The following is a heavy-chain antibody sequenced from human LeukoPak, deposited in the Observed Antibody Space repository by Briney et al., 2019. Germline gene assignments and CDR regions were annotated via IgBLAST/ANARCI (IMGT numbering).Heavy chain of an antibody. CDR2: LKSDGSTA. Sequence: GGSLRLSCAASGFTFSSFNMHWVRQAPGKGLVWVSRLKSDGSTALYADSVQGRFTISRDNARNTVHLLMSSLTVEDTGVYYCARGIYGDPVAFDSWGQGALVTVSS. J-gene: IGHJ4*02. V-gene: IGHV3-74*03. CDR1: GFTFSSFN. CDR3: ARGIYGDPVAFDS. D-gene: IGHD4-17*01.